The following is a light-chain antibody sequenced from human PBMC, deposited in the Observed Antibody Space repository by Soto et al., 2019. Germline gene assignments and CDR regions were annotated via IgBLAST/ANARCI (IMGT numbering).Light chain of an antibody. CDR1: QGSSSW. J-gene: IGKJ2*01. CDR2: AAS. Sequence: DIQMTQSPSSVSASVGDRVTITCRASQGSSSWLAWYQQKPGKAPNLLVYAASNLQSGVPSRFSGSGSGTDFTLTISSLQPEDFATYYCQQANSFPLTFGQGTKLEIK. V-gene: IGKV1-12*01. CDR3: QQANSFPLT.